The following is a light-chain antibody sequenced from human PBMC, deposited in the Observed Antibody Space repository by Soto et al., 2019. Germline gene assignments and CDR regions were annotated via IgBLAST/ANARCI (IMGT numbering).Light chain of an antibody. CDR2: GAS. CDR1: QSVSSPY. J-gene: IGKJ3*01. V-gene: IGKV3-20*01. CDR3: QQYGSSPFT. Sequence: EVVLTQSPVTLSLSPGERATLSCRASQSVSSPYLAWYQQKPGQPPRLLIYGASSRATDIPDRFSGSGSGTDFTLTIARLAPEDFAVYYFQQYGSSPFTFGPGTKVDI.